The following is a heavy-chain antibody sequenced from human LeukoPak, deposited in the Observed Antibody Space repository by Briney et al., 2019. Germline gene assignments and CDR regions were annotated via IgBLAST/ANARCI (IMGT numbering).Heavy chain of an antibody. CDR3: AKPAPGYSSSWYFGFGY. CDR2: ISGSGGST. Sequence: GGSLRLSCAASGFTFSSYAMSWVRQAPGKGLEWVSTISGSGGSTSYADSVKGRFTISRDNPKNTLYLQMNSLRAEDTAVYYCAKPAPGYSSSWYFGFGYWGQGTLATVSS. D-gene: IGHD6-13*01. J-gene: IGHJ4*02. CDR1: GFTFSSYA. V-gene: IGHV3-23*01.